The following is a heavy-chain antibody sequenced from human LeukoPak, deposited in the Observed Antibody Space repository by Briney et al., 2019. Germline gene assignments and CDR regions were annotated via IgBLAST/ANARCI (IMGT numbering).Heavy chain of an antibody. V-gene: IGHV3-23*01. Sequence: SGASLRLSCAASGFTISTYAMTWVRQAPGKGLEWVSSITSSGATTYYADSVKGRFTISRDISKNTLYLQMNSLTAEDSAVYYCAKEFIARDGHVYCDSWGKGTLVTDSS. D-gene: IGHD5-24*01. CDR1: GFTISTYA. CDR3: AKEFIARDGHVYCDS. J-gene: IGHJ4*02. CDR2: ITSSGATT.